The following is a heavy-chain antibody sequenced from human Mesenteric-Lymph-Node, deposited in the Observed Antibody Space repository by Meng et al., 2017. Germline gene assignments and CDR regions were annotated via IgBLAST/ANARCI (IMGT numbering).Heavy chain of an antibody. V-gene: IGHV3-7*01. D-gene: IGHD1-14*01. CDR1: GFTFSNFW. J-gene: IGHJ4*02. CDR2: INLDGSQK. Sequence: GESLKISCVMSGFTFSNFWMSWVRQAPGKGLEWVANINLDGSQKYYVDPVKGRFTISRDNAKNSLYVQMNSLRAEDTAVYYCVTGGATGGWHVYWGQGMMVTVSS. CDR3: VTGGATGGWHVY.